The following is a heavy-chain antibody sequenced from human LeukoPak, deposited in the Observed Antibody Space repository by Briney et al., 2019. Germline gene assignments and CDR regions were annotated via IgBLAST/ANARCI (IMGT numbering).Heavy chain of an antibody. Sequence: ASVKVSCKASGYSFINNGMSGVRQAPGQGGEGMGWISVYKGKTRYAQMFQGRVTMTTDTSRNTAYMELRSLRYDDTAVYYCARWMGQGCGVAGCSATRGWFDPWGQGPPVTVSS. D-gene: IGHD2-21*01. CDR3: ARWMGQGCGVAGCSATRGWFDP. J-gene: IGHJ5*02. CDR2: ISVYKGKT. V-gene: IGHV1-18*01. CDR1: GYSFINNG.